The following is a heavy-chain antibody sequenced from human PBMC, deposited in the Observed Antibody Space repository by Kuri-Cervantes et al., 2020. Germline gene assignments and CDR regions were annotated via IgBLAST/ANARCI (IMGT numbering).Heavy chain of an antibody. CDR3: ARFGHTFGGVIVMAFDY. Sequence: ASVQVSCKASGYTFTGYYMHWVRQAPGQGLEWMGWINPNSGGTNYAQKFQGRVTMTRDTSISTAYMELSRLRSDDTAVYYCARFGHTFGGVIVMAFDYWGQGTLVTVSS. D-gene: IGHD3-16*02. V-gene: IGHV1-2*02. CDR1: GYTFTGYY. J-gene: IGHJ4*02. CDR2: INPNSGGT.